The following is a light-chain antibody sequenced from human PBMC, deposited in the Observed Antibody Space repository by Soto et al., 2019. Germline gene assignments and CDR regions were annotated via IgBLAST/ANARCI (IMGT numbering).Light chain of an antibody. Sequence: ETVMTQSPATLSVSPGERATLSCRASQSVSGNLAWYQQRPGQTPRLLIYGASTRAAGIPARFSGSGSGTEFTLTISSLQSEDFAVYYCQQYGSSPWTFGQGTKVDIK. CDR1: QSVSGN. CDR2: GAS. V-gene: IGKV3-15*01. J-gene: IGKJ1*01. CDR3: QQYGSSPWT.